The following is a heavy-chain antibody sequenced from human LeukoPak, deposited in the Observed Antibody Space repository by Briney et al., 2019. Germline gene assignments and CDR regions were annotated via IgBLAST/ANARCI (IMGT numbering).Heavy chain of an antibody. CDR1: GFTFSSYS. CDR2: ISSSSSTI. CDR3: AGLKKSGSLPGDDY. V-gene: IGHV3-48*04. D-gene: IGHD1-26*01. J-gene: IGHJ4*02. Sequence: GGSLRLSCAASGFTFSSYSMNWVRQAPGKGLEWVSYISSSSSTIYYADSVKGRFTISRDNAKNSLYLQMNSLRAEDTAVYYCAGLKKSGSLPGDDYWGRGTLVTVSS.